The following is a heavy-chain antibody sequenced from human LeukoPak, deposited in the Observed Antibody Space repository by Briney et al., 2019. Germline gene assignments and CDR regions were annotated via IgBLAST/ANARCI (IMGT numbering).Heavy chain of an antibody. J-gene: IGHJ4*02. D-gene: IGHD3-22*01. V-gene: IGHV3-30*02. CDR1: GFTFTKYG. CDR2: IRYDGGNK. Sequence: GGSLRLSCAASGFTFTKYGMHWVRQAPGKGLEWVAFIRYDGGNKYYADSVKGRFTISRDNSKNTLYLQMNSLRAEDTAVYYCAKVPPYYDSSGSPRRPAFTPYYFDYWGQGTLVTVSS. CDR3: AKVPPYYDSSGSPRRPAFTPYYFDY.